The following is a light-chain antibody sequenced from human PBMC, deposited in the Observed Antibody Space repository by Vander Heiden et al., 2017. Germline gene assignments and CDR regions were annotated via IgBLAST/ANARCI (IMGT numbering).Light chain of an antibody. Sequence: IVLTNSPATLLLSPGERAPLFCGASQSVSGYLPWYQQTPGQAPRLLIDDASIQATGISARCSGSGSGTDSTLTISILDPEDFAVYYCQQCSNWPLTFGEGTKLEIK. CDR2: DAS. CDR3: QQCSNWPLT. V-gene: IGKV3-11*01. J-gene: IGKJ2*01. CDR1: QSVSGY.